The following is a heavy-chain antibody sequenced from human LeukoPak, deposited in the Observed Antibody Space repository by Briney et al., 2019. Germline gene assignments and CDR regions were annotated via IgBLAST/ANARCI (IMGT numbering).Heavy chain of an antibody. V-gene: IGHV3-15*04. CDR2: IESKTDGGTT. J-gene: IGHJ4*02. D-gene: IGHD3-10*01. Sequence: GGSHRLSCAVSGVSFSDAWKSWVRQTPGKGLEWVGRIESKTDGGTTDYAALVKGRFTISRDDSTNTLYLQMNSLKSEDTAVYYCTTYGSGRKFDYWGQGVLVTVSS. CDR1: GVSFSDAW. CDR3: TTYGSGRKFDY.